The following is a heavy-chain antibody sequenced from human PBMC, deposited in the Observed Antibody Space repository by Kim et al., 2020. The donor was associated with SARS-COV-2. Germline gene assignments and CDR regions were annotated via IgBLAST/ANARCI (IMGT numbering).Heavy chain of an antibody. Sequence: SVKVSCKASGGTFSSYAISWVRQAPGQGLDWMGGIIPIFGTANYAQKFQGRVTITADESTSTAYMELSSLRSEDTAVYYCARNNITMVRGVRGGMDVWGQGTTVTVSS. CDR3: ARNNITMVRGVRGGMDV. J-gene: IGHJ6*02. D-gene: IGHD3-10*01. V-gene: IGHV1-69*13. CDR2: IIPIFGTA. CDR1: GGTFSSYA.